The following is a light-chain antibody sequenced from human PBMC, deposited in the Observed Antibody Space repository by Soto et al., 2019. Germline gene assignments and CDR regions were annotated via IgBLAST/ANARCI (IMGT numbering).Light chain of an antibody. CDR2: EGS. Sequence: QSVLTQPASVSGSPRQSITISCTGTSSDVGSYNLVSWYQQHPGKAPKLMIYEGSKRPSGVSNRFSASKSGNTASLTISGLQTEDEADYYCCSYAGSSTYVFGTGTKVTVL. CDR1: SSDVGSYNL. CDR3: CSYAGSSTYV. V-gene: IGLV2-23*01. J-gene: IGLJ1*01.